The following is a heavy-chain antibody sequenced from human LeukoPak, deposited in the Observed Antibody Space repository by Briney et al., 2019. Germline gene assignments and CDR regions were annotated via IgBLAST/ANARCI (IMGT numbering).Heavy chain of an antibody. CDR3: AELGITMIGGV. CDR1: GLTFADYT. CDR2: ISRNGVAT. J-gene: IGHJ6*04. V-gene: IGHV3-43*01. Sequence: GGSLRLSCAASGLTFADYTMHWVRQAPGKGLEWVSLISRNGVATKYADSVKGRFTISRDNAKNSLYPQMNSLRAEDTAVYYCAELGITMIGGVWGKGTTVTISS. D-gene: IGHD3-10*02.